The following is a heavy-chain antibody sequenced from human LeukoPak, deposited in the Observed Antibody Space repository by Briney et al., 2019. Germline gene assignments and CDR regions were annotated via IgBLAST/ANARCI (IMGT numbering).Heavy chain of an antibody. CDR2: INWNGGST. J-gene: IGHJ4*02. V-gene: IGHV3-20*04. D-gene: IGHD3-9*01. CDR3: ARGPNYDTLTGYYNQYYFDY. CDR1: GFTFDDYG. Sequence: GGSLRLSCAASGFTFDDYGMSWVRQAPGKGLEWVSGINWNGGSTGYADSVKGRFTISRDNAKNSLYLQMNSLRAEDTALYYCARGPNYDTLTGYYNQYYFDYWGQGTLVTVSS.